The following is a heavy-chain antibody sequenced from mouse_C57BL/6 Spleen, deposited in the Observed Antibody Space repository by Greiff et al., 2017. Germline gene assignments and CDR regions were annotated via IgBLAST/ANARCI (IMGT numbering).Heavy chain of an antibody. CDR1: GYSITSGYY. J-gene: IGHJ1*03. V-gene: IGHV3-6*01. D-gene: IGHD2-5*01. CDR2: ISYDGSN. Sequence: EVQLVESGPGLVKPSQSLSLTCSVTGYSITSGYYWNWIRQFPGNKLEWMGYISYDGSNNYNPSLKNRISIPRDTSKNQFFRKLNSVTTEDTATYYCARGGSNLYWYVDVWGTGTTVTVSS. CDR3: ARGGSNLYWYVDV.